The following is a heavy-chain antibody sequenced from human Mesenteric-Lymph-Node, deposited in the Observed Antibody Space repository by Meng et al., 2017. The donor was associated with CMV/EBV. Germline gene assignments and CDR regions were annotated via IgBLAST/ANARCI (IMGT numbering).Heavy chain of an antibody. Sequence: GGSLRLSCAASGFSFSDHFMDWVRQAPGKGLEWVSYISSSGSTIYYADSVKGRFTISRDNAKNSLYLQMNSLRAEDTAVYYCARDGYDFWSGYLGMDVWGQGTTVTVSS. J-gene: IGHJ6*02. CDR2: ISSSGSTI. D-gene: IGHD3-3*01. V-gene: IGHV3-11*04. CDR3: ARDGYDFWSGYLGMDV. CDR1: GFSFSDHF.